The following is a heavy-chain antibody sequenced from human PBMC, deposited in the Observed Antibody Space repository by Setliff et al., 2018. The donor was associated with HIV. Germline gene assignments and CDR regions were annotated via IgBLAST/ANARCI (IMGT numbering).Heavy chain of an antibody. J-gene: IGHJ4*01. CDR2: INHSGST. Sequence: SETLSLTCAVYDGSFSGYYWIWIRQPPGKGLEWIGEINHSGSTNYNPSLKSRVAISVDTFKNQFSLKLSAVTAADTALYYCARSGALATSTWSPFDYWGHGNQVTVSS. D-gene: IGHD6-19*01. V-gene: IGHV4-34*01. CDR1: DGSFSGYY. CDR3: ARSGALATSTWSPFDY.